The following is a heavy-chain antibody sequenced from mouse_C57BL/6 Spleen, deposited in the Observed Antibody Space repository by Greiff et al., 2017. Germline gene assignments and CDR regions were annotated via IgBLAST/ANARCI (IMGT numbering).Heavy chain of an antibody. V-gene: IGHV1-59*01. D-gene: IGHD1-2*01. CDR3: ARSGLVLRRGYFDV. CDR2: IDPSDSYT. Sequence: QVQLKQPGAELVRPGTSVKLSCKASGYTFTSYWLHWVKQRPGQGLEWIGVIDPSDSYTNYNQKFKGKATLTVDTSSSTAYMQLSSLTSEDPAVYYCARSGLVLRRGYFDVWGTGTTVTVSS. CDR1: GYTFTSYW. J-gene: IGHJ1*03.